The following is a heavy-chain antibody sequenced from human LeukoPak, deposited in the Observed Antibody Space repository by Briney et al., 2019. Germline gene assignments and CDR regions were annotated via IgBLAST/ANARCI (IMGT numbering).Heavy chain of an antibody. D-gene: IGHD3-10*01. CDR3: ARGRPITMVRGVIRVPFDP. V-gene: IGHV4-34*01. J-gene: IGHJ5*02. CDR2: INHSGST. CDR1: GGSFSGYY. Sequence: SETLSLTCAVYGGSFSGYYWSWIRQPPGKGLEWIGEINHSGSTNYNPSLKSRVTISVDTSKNQFSLKLSSVTAADTAVYYCARGRPITMVRGVIRVPFDPWGQGTLVTVSS.